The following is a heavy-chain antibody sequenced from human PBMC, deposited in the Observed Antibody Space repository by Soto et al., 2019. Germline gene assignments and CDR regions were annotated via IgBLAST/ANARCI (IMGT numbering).Heavy chain of an antibody. CDR2: IYSNGDT. D-gene: IGHD6-6*01. Sequence: SETLSLTCSVSSDSMNSGGYYWSWIRQHPGKGLEWIGYIYSNGDTYYNPSLKSRVTISVDTSKNQFSLNLTSVTAADTAVYYCARRGGSSSRYDYLPWFDPWGQGTLVTVSS. V-gene: IGHV4-31*03. J-gene: IGHJ5*02. CDR3: ARRGGSSSRYDYLPWFDP. CDR1: SDSMNSGGYY.